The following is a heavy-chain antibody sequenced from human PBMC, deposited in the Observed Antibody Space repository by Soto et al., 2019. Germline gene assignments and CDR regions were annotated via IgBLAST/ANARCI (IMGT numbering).Heavy chain of an antibody. CDR3: ARESGGYDSSTRYGLDV. D-gene: IGHD6-25*01. V-gene: IGHV4-31*03. CDR2: IYYSGST. Sequence: PSETLSLTCSVSGGSISSAGHYWTWIRQQPGKGLEWIGYIYYSGSTDYNPSLKSRVTISVDRSKNQFSLNLSSVTAADTVIYYCARESGGYDSSTRYGLDVWGQGTTVTVSS. CDR1: GGSISSAGHY. J-gene: IGHJ6*02.